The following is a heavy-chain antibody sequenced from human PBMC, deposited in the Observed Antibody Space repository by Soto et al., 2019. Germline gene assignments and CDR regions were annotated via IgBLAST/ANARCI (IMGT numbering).Heavy chain of an antibody. CDR3: ARSSLYYDFWSGYYFPFGY. D-gene: IGHD3-3*01. CDR2: ISAYNGNT. V-gene: IGHV1-18*04. Sequence: ASVKVFCKASGYTFTSYGISWVRQAPGQGLEWMGWISAYNGNTNYAQKLQGRVTMTTDTSTSTAYMELRSLRSDDTAVYYCARSSLYYDFWSGYYFPFGYWGQGTLVTVSS. J-gene: IGHJ4*02. CDR1: GYTFTSYG.